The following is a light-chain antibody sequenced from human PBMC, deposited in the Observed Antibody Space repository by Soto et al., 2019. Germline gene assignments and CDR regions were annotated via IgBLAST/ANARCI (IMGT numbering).Light chain of an antibody. V-gene: IGLV2-14*01. Sequence: QAVVTQPASVSGSPGQSITISCTGTSSDVGDFNYVSWYQQHPGKAPKLMIYDVGNRPSGVSIRFSGSKSGSTASLTISGLQAEDEADYYCRSFSSSTTLVFGTGTKLTVL. CDR2: DVG. CDR1: SSDVGDFNY. CDR3: RSFSSSTTLV. J-gene: IGLJ1*01.